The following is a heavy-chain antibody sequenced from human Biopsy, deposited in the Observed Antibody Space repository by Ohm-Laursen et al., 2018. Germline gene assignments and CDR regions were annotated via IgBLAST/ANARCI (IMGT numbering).Heavy chain of an antibody. D-gene: IGHD3-10*01. J-gene: IGHJ4*02. CDR3: ATGPYYDTRFYYNVRPFDF. V-gene: IGHV1-24*01. Sequence: ASVKVSCNVSGYTLTELSIHWVRQTGGKGLEWMGGFDREERKTVYAEKFQGRVTMTDDTSTDTVYMEVTSPRSDDTAVYYCATGPYYDTRFYYNVRPFDFWGQGTLVTVSS. CDR1: GYTLTELS. CDR2: FDREERKT.